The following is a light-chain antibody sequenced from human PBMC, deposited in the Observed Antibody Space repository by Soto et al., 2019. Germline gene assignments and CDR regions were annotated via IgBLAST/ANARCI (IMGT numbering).Light chain of an antibody. Sequence: EIVMTQSPATLSVSPGERATLSCRASENVYGNVAWYQQKPGQAPSLLIYDASTRATDIPARFSGSGSGTEFTLTISSLQSEDFAVYYCQQYNNWITFGQGTRLEIK. CDR2: DAS. CDR1: ENVYGN. J-gene: IGKJ5*01. V-gene: IGKV3-15*01. CDR3: QQYNNWIT.